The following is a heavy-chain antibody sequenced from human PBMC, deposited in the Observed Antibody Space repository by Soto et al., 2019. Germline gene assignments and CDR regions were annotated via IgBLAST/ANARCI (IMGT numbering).Heavy chain of an antibody. Sequence: EVQLVESGGGLVKPGGSLTLSCAASGFSFSKAWLNWVRQAPGKGLEWVGRIRRRSGTTDYAAPVQGRFTISRDDSKYTLYLQMNSLKVEDTAVYFCTTSGNPNIVDHWGQGTLVTVSS. J-gene: IGHJ4*02. CDR1: GFSFSKAW. V-gene: IGHV3-15*07. CDR3: TTSGNPNIVDH. CDR2: IRRRSGTT.